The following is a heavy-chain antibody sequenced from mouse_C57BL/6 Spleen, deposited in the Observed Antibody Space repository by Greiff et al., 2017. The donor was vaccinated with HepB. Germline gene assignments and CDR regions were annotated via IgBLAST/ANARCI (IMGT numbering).Heavy chain of an antibody. J-gene: IGHJ4*01. D-gene: IGHD2-4*01. Sequence: EVQLQQSGPELVKPGASVKISCKASGYSFTGYYMNWVKQSPEKSLEWIGEINPSTGGTTYNQKFKAKATLTVDKSSSTAYMQLKSLTSEDSAVYYCARWDYYDYDAYYAMDYWGQGTSVTVSS. CDR2: INPSTGGT. V-gene: IGHV1-42*01. CDR1: GYSFTGYY. CDR3: ARWDYYDYDAYYAMDY.